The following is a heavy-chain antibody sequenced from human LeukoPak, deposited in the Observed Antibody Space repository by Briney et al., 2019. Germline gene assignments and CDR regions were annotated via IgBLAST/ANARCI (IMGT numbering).Heavy chain of an antibody. V-gene: IGHV4-31*03. J-gene: IGHJ3*02. CDR3: ARDDLDAFDI. D-gene: IGHD3-3*01. CDR1: GGSISSGGYY. CDR2: IYYSGST. Sequence: SEALSLTCTVSGGSISSGGYYWSWIRQHPGKGLEWIGYIYYSGSTYYNPSLKSRVTISVDTSKNQFSLKLSSVTAADTAVYYCARDDLDAFDIWGQGTMVTVSS.